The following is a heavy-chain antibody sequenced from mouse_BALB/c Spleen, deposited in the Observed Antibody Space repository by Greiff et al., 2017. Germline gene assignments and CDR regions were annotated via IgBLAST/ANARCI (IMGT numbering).Heavy chain of an antibody. Sequence: VQRVESGAELLKPGASVKISCKASGYTFSSYWIEWVKQRPGHGLEWIGEILPGSGSTNYNEKFKGKATFTADTSSNTAYMQLSSLTSEDSAVYYCARANTTVEATDYWGKGTTRTVAA. CDR3: ARANTTVEATDY. V-gene: IGHV1-9*01. D-gene: IGHD1-1*01. CDR2: ILPGSGST. J-gene: IGHJ2*01. CDR1: GYTFSSYW.